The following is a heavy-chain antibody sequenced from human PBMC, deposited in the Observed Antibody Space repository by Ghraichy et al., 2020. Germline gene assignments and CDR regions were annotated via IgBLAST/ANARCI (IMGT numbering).Heavy chain of an antibody. CDR1: GGSFSGYY. J-gene: IGHJ6*02. V-gene: IGHV4-34*01. CDR2: INHSGST. CDR3: ARGPYYDFWSGYPYYYYGMDV. Sequence: SETLSLTCAVYGGSFSGYYWSWIRQPPGKGLEWIGEINHSGSTNYNPSLKSRVTISVDTSKNQFSLKLSSVTAADTAVYYCARGPYYDFWSGYPYYYYGMDVWGQGTTVTVSS. D-gene: IGHD3-3*01.